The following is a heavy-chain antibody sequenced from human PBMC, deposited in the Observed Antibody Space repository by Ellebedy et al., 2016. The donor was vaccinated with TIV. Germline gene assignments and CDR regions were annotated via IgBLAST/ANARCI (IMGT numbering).Heavy chain of an antibody. V-gene: IGHV1-46*01. CDR3: ARGYGDFDY. Sequence: ASVKVSCKTSGYTFTSYHIHWVRQAPGQGLEWLGIINPIGGSTTYAQKFQGRVTMTRDKSTSTVYMDLSSLRSDDTAIYCCARGYGDFDYWGQGTLVTVSS. D-gene: IGHD4/OR15-4a*01. J-gene: IGHJ4*02. CDR2: INPIGGST. CDR1: GYTFTSYH.